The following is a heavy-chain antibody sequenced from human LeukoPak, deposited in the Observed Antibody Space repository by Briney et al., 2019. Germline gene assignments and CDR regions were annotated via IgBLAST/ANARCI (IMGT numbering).Heavy chain of an antibody. V-gene: IGHV4-4*07. D-gene: IGHD3-9*01. Sequence: KTSETLSLTCTVSGGSISSYYWSWIRQPAGKGLEWIGRIYTSGSTYYNPSLKSRVTISVDTSKNQFSLKLSSVTAADTAVYYCARDSSDILTGYYMGNWFDPWGQGTLVTVSS. CDR2: IYTSGST. CDR3: ARDSSDILTGYYMGNWFDP. J-gene: IGHJ5*02. CDR1: GGSISSYY.